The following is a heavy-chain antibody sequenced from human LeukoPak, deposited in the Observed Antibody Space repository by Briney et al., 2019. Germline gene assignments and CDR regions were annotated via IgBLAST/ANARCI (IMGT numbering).Heavy chain of an antibody. J-gene: IGHJ4*02. CDR3: ARSFGYSYGLPFDY. Sequence: SETLSLTCTVSGGYISSSSYYWGSIRRPPGKGLEWIGSISYTGSTYYNPSLKSRVSISADTSKNQFSLKLSSVTAADTAIYYCARSFGYSYGLPFDYWGQGNLVTVSS. CDR2: ISYTGST. CDR1: GGYISSSSYY. D-gene: IGHD5-18*01. V-gene: IGHV4-39*01.